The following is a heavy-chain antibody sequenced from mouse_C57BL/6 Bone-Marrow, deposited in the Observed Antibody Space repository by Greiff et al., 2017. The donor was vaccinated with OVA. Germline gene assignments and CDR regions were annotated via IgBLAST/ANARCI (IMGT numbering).Heavy chain of an antibody. CDR1: GYTFTDYY. J-gene: IGHJ2*01. D-gene: IGHD2-2*01. V-gene: IGHV1-76*01. CDR3: ARAEGLRDYFDY. CDR2: IYPGSGNI. Sequence: VHLVESGAELVRPGASVKMSCKASGYTFTDYYISWVKQRPGQGLEWIARIYPGSGNIYYNEKFKGKATLTAEKSSSTAYMQLSSLTSDDSAVYCCARAEGLRDYFDYWGQGTTLTVSS.